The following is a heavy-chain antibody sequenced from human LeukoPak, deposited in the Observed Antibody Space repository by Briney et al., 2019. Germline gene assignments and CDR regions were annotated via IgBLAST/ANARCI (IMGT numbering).Heavy chain of an antibody. J-gene: IGHJ4*02. D-gene: IGHD1-1*01. V-gene: IGHV4-59*12. CDR2: IFYSGST. CDR1: GGSISGYY. CDR3: ARGPEGYSYLAY. Sequence: SETLSLTCTVSGGSISGYYRSWIRQPPGKGLEWIGYIFYSGSTNYNPSLKSRVTMSVDTSKNHFSLELISVTAADTAVYYCARGPEGYSYLAYWGQGTLVTVSS.